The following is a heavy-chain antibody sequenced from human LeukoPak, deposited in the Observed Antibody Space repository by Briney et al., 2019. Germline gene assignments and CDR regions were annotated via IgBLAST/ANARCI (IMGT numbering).Heavy chain of an antibody. D-gene: IGHD6-13*01. CDR2: ISGSSSYL. J-gene: IGHJ4*02. CDR3: AKRSGGYSSSWYGDLDY. V-gene: IGHV3-21*01. CDR1: GFTLSNYN. Sequence: GGSLRLSCAASGFTLSNYNMNWVRQAPGKGLEWVSSISGSSSYLFFADSVKGRFTISRDNSKNTLYLQMNSLRAEDTAVYYCAKRSGGYSSSWYGDLDYWGQGTLVTVSS.